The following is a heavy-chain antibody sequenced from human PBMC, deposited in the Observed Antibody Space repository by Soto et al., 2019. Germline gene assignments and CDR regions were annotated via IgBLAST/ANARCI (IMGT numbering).Heavy chain of an antibody. D-gene: IGHD2-15*01. CDR1: GYSISSGYY. V-gene: IGHV4-38-2*01. CDR3: ARARAVGKIDY. Sequence: SETLSLTCAVSGYSISSGYYWGWIRRPPGKGLEWIGSIYHSGSTYYNPSLKSRVTISVDTSKNQFSLKLSSVTAADTAVYYCARARAVGKIDYWGQGTLVTVSS. CDR2: IYHSGST. J-gene: IGHJ4*02.